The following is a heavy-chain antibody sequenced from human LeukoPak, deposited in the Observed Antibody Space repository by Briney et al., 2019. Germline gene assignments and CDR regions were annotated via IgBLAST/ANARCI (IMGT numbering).Heavy chain of an antibody. CDR3: ARHARYCSGGRCYFNWFDP. V-gene: IGHV5-51*01. CDR2: IYPGDSDT. Sequence: GESLKISCKDSGYSFTNYWLGWVRQMPGKGLEWMGTIYPGDSDTRYSPSFQGQVTISADKSISTVYLQWSSLKASDTATYYCARHARYCSGGRCYFNWFDPWGQGTLVIVSS. CDR1: GYSFTNYW. D-gene: IGHD2-15*01. J-gene: IGHJ5*02.